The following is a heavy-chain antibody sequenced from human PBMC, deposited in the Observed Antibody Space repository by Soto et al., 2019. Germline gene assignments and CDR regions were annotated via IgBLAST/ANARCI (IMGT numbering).Heavy chain of an antibody. V-gene: IGHV4-39*01. CDR3: AREIPAAYCGGDCYSNAFDI. Sequence: SETLSLTCXVSGGSISSSSYYWGWIRQPPGKGLEWIGSIYYSGSTYYNPSLKSRVTISVDTSKNQFSLKLSSVTAADTAVYYCAREIPAAYCGGDCYSNAFDIWGQGTMVTVSS. CDR1: GGSISSSSYY. CDR2: IYYSGST. J-gene: IGHJ3*02. D-gene: IGHD2-21*01.